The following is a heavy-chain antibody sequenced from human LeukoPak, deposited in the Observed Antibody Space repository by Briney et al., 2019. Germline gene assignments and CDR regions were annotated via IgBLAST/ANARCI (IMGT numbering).Heavy chain of an antibody. CDR2: IKSKTDGGTT. D-gene: IGHD3-22*01. CDR1: GFTFNNAW. Sequence: GGSLRLSCAASGFTFNNAWISWVRQSPGKGLEWVGRIKSKTDGGTTDYAAPVKGRFTISREDSKNTVYLQIHSLKTEDTAVYYCAAPMAYDQLFDCWGQGTLVTVSS. V-gene: IGHV3-15*01. J-gene: IGHJ4*02. CDR3: AAPMAYDQLFDC.